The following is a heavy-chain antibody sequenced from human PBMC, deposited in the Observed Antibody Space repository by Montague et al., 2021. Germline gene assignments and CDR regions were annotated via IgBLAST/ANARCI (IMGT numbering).Heavy chain of an antibody. J-gene: IGHJ5*02. CDR3: ARWRVYYDSSGYAA. D-gene: IGHD3-22*01. CDR1: EFTFSTFP. V-gene: IGHV3-30-3*01. Sequence: SLRLSCAASEFTFSTFPMHWVRQAPGKGLEWVALISHDGSNKYYADSVRGRFTVSRDNSKNTLYLQTSSLRADDTAVYYCARWRVYYDSSGYAAWGRGTLVTVSS. CDR2: ISHDGSNK.